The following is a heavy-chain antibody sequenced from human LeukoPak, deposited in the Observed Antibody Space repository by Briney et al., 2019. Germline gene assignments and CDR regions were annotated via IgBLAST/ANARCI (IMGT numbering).Heavy chain of an antibody. CDR2: IRSNGETT. CDR1: GFTVSSNY. D-gene: IGHD1-1*01. Sequence: PGGSLRLSCAASGFTVSSNYMSWVRQAPGKGLEWVSTIRSNGETTYNADSVKGRFTISRDNSKKTLYLQLNSLRVEDTAIYYCAKGQELDDGVFDSWGQGTLVTVSS. V-gene: IGHV3-23*01. CDR3: AKGQELDDGVFDS. J-gene: IGHJ4*02.